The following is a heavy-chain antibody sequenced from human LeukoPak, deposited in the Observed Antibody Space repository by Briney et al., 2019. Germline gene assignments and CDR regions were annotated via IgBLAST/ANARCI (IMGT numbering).Heavy chain of an antibody. V-gene: IGHV3-7*03. CDR1: GFAFSSYW. CDR2: IKQDGSEK. J-gene: IGHJ4*02. D-gene: IGHD3-22*01. CDR3: AKPLSTGGYYVY. Sequence: GGSLRLSCAASGFAFSSYWMSWVRQAPGKGLEWVASIKQDGSEKYYVDSVKGRFTISRDNAKNSLYLQMNSLRAEDTAIYYCAKPLSTGGYYVYWGQGTLVTVSS.